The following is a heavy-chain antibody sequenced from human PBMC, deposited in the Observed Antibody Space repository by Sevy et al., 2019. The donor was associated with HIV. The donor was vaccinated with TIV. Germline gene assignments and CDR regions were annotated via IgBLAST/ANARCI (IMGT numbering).Heavy chain of an antibody. J-gene: IGHJ4*02. CDR2: ISSNGGST. V-gene: IGHV3-64D*06. D-gene: IGHD3-3*01. CDR1: GFTFSSYA. CDR3: VKPPYDFWSGYYNTAYFDY. Sequence: GGSLRLSCSASGFTFSSYAMHWVRQAPGKVLEYVSAISSNGGSTYYADSVKGRFTISRDNSKNTLYLQMSSLRAEDTAVYYCVKPPYDFWSGYYNTAYFDYWGQGTLVTVSS.